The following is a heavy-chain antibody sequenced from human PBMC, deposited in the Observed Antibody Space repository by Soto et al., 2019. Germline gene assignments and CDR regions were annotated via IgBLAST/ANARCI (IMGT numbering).Heavy chain of an antibody. V-gene: IGHV5-10-1*01. CDR1: GYSFTSYW. CDR2: IDPSDSYT. Sequence: GESLKISCQGSGYSFTSYWISWVRQMPGKGLEWMGRIDPSDSYTNYSPSFQGHVTISADKSISTAYLQWSSLKASDTAMYYCARLYSGSYSSLYDFDDWGQGTLVTVSS. J-gene: IGHJ4*02. CDR3: ARLYSGSYSSLYDFDD. D-gene: IGHD1-26*01.